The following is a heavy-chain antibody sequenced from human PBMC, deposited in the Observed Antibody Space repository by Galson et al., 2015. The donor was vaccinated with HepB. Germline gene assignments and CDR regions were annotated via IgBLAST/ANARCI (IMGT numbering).Heavy chain of an antibody. V-gene: IGHV1-69*13. CDR3: ARDGLTYCGADCYRFDS. CDR2: IIPIFGLA. D-gene: IGHD2-21*02. CDR1: GGTFSGHA. J-gene: IGHJ4*02. Sequence: SVKVSCKASGGTFSGHAVSWVRQAHGQGLEWVGGIIPIFGLAKYAQTFQGRVTITADDSTGTAYMHLTSLRSEDTAVYYCARDGLTYCGADCYRFDSWGQGTLVTV.